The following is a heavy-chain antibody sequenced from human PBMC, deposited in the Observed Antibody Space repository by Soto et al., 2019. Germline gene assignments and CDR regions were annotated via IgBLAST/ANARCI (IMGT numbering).Heavy chain of an antibody. CDR2: INPNGGGT. CDR3: ARADYGGNPPMP. J-gene: IGHJ4*02. CDR1: GYTFTGYY. V-gene: IGHV1-2*02. Sequence: GASVKVSCKASGYTFTGYYIHWVRQAPGQGLEWVGWINPNGGGTNYAQNFQGRVSMTRDTSISTAYMELNRLRSDDTAVYYCARADYGGNPPMPWGQGTLVTVSS. D-gene: IGHD4-17*01.